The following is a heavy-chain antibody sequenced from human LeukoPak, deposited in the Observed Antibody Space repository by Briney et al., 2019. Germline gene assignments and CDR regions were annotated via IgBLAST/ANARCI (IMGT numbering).Heavy chain of an antibody. D-gene: IGHD5-18*01. CDR3: ARGGGYSYGSFDY. V-gene: IGHV3-74*01. CDR1: GIIFSNYW. Sequence: PGGSLRLSCAASGIIFSNYWMHWVRRAPGKGLVWVSRINRDGSSTSYADSVKGRFTISRDNAKNTLYLQMNSLRAEDTAVYYCARGGGYSYGSFDYWGQGTLVTVSS. CDR2: INRDGSST. J-gene: IGHJ4*02.